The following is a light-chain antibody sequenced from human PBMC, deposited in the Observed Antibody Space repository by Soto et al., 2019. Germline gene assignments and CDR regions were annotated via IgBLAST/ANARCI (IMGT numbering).Light chain of an antibody. CDR3: QKYSSVIT. CDR1: QGISNY. V-gene: IGKV1-27*01. CDR2: AAS. Sequence: DIQMTQSPASLSASVGDRVTITCRASQGISNYLAWYQQKPGKVPKLLIYAASTLQSGVPSRFSGSGSGTDFTLNITSLQHEDVATYYCQKYSSVITFGQGTRLEIK. J-gene: IGKJ5*01.